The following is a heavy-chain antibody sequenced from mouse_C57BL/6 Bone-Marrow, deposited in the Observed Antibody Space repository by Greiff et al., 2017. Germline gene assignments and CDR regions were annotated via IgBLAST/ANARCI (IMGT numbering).Heavy chain of an antibody. CDR3: ARNYKEYAMDY. V-gene: IGHV5-4*01. J-gene: IGHJ4*01. CDR1: GFTFSSYA. Sequence: EVHLVESGGGLVKPGGSLKLSCAASGFTFSSYAMSWVRQTPEKRLEWVATISDGGSYTYYPDNVKGRFTISRDNAKNNLYLQMSHLKSEDTAMYYCARNYKEYAMDYWGQGTSVTVSS. D-gene: IGHD2-12*01. CDR2: ISDGGSYT.